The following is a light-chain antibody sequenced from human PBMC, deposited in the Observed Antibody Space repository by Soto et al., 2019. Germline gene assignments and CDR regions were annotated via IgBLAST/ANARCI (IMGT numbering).Light chain of an antibody. J-gene: IGKJ5*01. V-gene: IGKV3-20*01. CDR1: QSVTKNN. Sequence: VSRQALGTLSLSRGGRACRSRRASQSVTKNNLSWYQQKPGQAPRLLIYGASIRATGIPDRFSGSGSESDFTITISRLERDDFALYCCKQYGSSAPVTVGQGTRLEIK. CDR2: GAS. CDR3: KQYGSSAPVT.